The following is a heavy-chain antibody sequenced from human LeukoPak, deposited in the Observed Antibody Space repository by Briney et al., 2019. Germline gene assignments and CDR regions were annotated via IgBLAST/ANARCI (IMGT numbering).Heavy chain of an antibody. CDR3: ARGPAPYYFDY. CDR1: GGSISSYY. Sequence: SETLSLTCTVSGGSISSYYWSWIRQPPGKGLEWIGYIYYSGSTNYNPSLKSRVTISVDTSKNQFSLKLSSVTAADTAVYYCARGPAPYYFDYWGQGTLVTVSS. J-gene: IGHJ4*02. CDR2: IYYSGST. V-gene: IGHV4-59*01.